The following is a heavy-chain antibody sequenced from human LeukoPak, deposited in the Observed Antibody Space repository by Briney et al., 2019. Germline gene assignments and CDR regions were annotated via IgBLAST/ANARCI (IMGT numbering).Heavy chain of an antibody. D-gene: IGHD5-18*01. Sequence: ASVKVSCKASGYTFTSYAMHWVRQAPGQRLEWMGWINAGNGNSKYSQEFQGRVTITRDTSASTAYMELSSLRSEDMAVYYCARDTGYSYGPNWFDPWGQGTLVTVSS. CDR2: INAGNGNS. J-gene: IGHJ5*02. CDR3: ARDTGYSYGPNWFDP. V-gene: IGHV1-3*03. CDR1: GYTFTSYA.